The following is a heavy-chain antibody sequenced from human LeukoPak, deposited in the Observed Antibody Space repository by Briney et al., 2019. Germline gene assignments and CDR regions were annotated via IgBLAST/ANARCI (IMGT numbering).Heavy chain of an antibody. CDR3: ARDAYDSSGFSET. D-gene: IGHD3-22*01. CDR2: IYSGGST. CDR1: GFTVSSNY. Sequence: GGSLRLSCAASGFTVSSNYMSWVRQAPGKGLEWVSVIYSGGSTYYADSVKGRFTISRHNSKNTLYLQMNSLRAEDTAVYYCARDAYDSSGFSETWGQGTLVTVSS. V-gene: IGHV3-53*04. J-gene: IGHJ4*02.